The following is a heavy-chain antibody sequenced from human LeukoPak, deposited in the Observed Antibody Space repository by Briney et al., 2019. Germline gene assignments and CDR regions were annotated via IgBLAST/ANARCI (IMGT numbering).Heavy chain of an antibody. J-gene: IGHJ6*02. D-gene: IGHD3-3*02. V-gene: IGHV1-2*02. Sequence: GASVKVSCKASGYTFTSYDINWVRQAPGQGLEWMGWINPNSGGTNYAQKFQGRVTMTRDTSISTAYMELSRLRSDDTAVYYCARTHGPFYDYYGMDVWGQGTTVTVSS. CDR1: GYTFTSYD. CDR3: ARTHGPFYDYYGMDV. CDR2: INPNSGGT.